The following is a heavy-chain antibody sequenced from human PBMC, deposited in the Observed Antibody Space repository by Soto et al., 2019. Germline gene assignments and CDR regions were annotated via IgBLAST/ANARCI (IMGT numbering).Heavy chain of an antibody. CDR3: ARGVENIVVVLDVFGYYGMDV. Sequence: ASVKVSCKASGYSFTSYAIYWVRQAPGQRLEWMGWINAGNGNTKYSQKLQGRVTFASDTSASTAHMELSSLRSEDTAVYFCARGVENIVVVLDVFGYYGMDVWGQGTTVTVSS. J-gene: IGHJ6*02. CDR1: GYSFTSYA. V-gene: IGHV1-3*01. D-gene: IGHD2-2*01. CDR2: INAGNGNT.